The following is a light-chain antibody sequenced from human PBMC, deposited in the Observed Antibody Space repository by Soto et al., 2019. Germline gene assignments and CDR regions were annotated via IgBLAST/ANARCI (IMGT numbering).Light chain of an antibody. CDR3: SSYTTDSTVV. J-gene: IGLJ2*01. V-gene: IGLV2-14*01. CDR2: EVS. Sequence: QSALTQPASVSGSPGQSITISCTGTSSDVGNYNYVSWYQQHPGQVPKLMIYEVSNRPSGISNRFSGSKSGNTASLTISWLQAEDAATYYCSSYTTDSTVVFGGGTKLTVL. CDR1: SSDVGNYNY.